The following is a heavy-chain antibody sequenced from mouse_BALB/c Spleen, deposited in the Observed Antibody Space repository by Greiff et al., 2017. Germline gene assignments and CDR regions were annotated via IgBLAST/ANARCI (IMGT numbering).Heavy chain of an antibody. CDR3: ARTPYGSSYAAMDD. J-gene: IGHJ4*01. V-gene: IGHV2-2*02. CDR1: GFSLTSYG. CDR2: IWSGGST. Sequence: VKLMESGPGLVQPSQSLSITCTVSGFSLTSYGVHWVRQSPGKGLEWLGVIWSGGSTDYNAAFISRLSISKDNSKSQVFFKMNSLQANDTAIYYCARTPYGSSYAAMDDWGQGTSVTVSS. D-gene: IGHD1-1*01.